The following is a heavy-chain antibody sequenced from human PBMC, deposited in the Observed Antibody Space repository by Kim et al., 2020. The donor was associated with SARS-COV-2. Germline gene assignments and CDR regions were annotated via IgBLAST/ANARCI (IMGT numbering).Heavy chain of an antibody. J-gene: IGHJ4*02. Sequence: KFTGRVTVTRETSTSTVYLELSSLRSADTAVYYCARGDYYGSGSYSYFDYWGQGTLVTVSS. V-gene: IGHV1-46*01. D-gene: IGHD3-10*01. CDR3: ARGDYYGSGSYSYFDY.